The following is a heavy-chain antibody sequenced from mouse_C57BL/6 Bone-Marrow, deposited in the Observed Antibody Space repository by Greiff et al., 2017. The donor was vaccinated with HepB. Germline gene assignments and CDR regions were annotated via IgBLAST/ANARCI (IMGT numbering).Heavy chain of an antibody. V-gene: IGHV1-18*01. CDR1: GYTFTDYN. D-gene: IGHD2-5*01. J-gene: IGHJ4*01. CDR3: ARGNYYSNYRYYAMDY. Sequence: VQLKESGPELVKPGASVKIPCKASGYTFTDYNMDWVKQSQGKSLEWIGDTNPNHGGTIHNQKFKGKATLTVDKSSSTAYMALRSLTSEDTAVYYCARGNYYSNYRYYAMDYWGQGTSVTVSS. CDR2: TNPNHGGT.